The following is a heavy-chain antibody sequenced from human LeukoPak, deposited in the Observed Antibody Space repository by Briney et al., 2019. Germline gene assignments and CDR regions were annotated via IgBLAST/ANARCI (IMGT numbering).Heavy chain of an antibody. J-gene: IGHJ6*03. V-gene: IGHV3-30*02. Sequence: GGSLRLSCAASGVAFSTHGMHWVRQAPGKGLEWAAFIRNEGNDQDYADSVKGGFTISRDNTKNTLYLQMIILRPEDAAVYYCAKKRYSGSDFRWSYYYYMDVWGQGTTVPVS. CDR3: AKKRYSGSDFRWSYYYYMDV. D-gene: IGHD5-12*01. CDR1: GVAFSTHG. CDR2: IRNEGNDQ.